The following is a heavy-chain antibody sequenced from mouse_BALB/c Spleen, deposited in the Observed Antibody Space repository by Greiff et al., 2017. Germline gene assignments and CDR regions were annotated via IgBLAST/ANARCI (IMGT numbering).Heavy chain of an antibody. CDR2: INPSNGGT. J-gene: IGHJ2*01. V-gene: IGHV1S81*02. CDR1: GYTFTSYY. D-gene: IGHD1-1*02. Sequence: VKLMESGAELVKPGASVKLSCKASGYTFTSYYMYWVKQRPGQGLEWIGEINPSNGGTNFNEKFKSKATLTVDKSSSTAYMQLSSLTSEDSAVYYCTRSDYGAPDYWGQGTTLTVSS. CDR3: TRSDYGAPDY.